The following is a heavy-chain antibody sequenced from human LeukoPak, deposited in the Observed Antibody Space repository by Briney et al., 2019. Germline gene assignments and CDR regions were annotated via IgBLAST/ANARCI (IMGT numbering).Heavy chain of an antibody. CDR3: ARDDYGGHTPDY. D-gene: IGHD4-23*01. CDR1: GYTITSYG. CDR2: ISAYNGNT. J-gene: IGHJ4*02. Sequence: GASVKVSCKASGYTITSYGISWVRQAPGQGLEWMGWISAYNGNTNYAQKLQGRVTMTTDTSTSTAYMELRSLRSDDTAVYYRARDDYGGHTPDYWGQGTLVTVSS. V-gene: IGHV1-18*01.